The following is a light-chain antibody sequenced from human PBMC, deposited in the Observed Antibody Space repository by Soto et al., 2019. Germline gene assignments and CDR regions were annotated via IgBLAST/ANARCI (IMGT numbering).Light chain of an antibody. Sequence: EIVVTQSAASLSVSPGESATLSCRASQSVFSNFAWYQQKPGQAPRLLIYGASARATDVPARFSGSGSGTEFILTISSLQSEDFAVYYCQQYNFWPRTFGQGTKVEIK. CDR3: QQYNFWPRT. CDR2: GAS. CDR1: QSVFSN. V-gene: IGKV3-15*01. J-gene: IGKJ1*01.